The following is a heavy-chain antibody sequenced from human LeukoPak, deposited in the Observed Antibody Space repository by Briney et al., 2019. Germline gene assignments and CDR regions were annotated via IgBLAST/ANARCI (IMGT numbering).Heavy chain of an antibody. CDR2: IYHSGST. J-gene: IGHJ4*02. D-gene: IGHD3-9*01. CDR1: GGSISSSNW. Sequence: SETLSLTCAVSGGSISSSNWWSWVRQPPGNGLEWIGEIYHSGSTNYNSSLKSRVTISVDKSKNQFSLKLSSVTAADTAVYYCARVHYDILTGTVNFDYWGQGTLVTVSS. CDR3: ARVHYDILTGTVNFDY. V-gene: IGHV4-4*02.